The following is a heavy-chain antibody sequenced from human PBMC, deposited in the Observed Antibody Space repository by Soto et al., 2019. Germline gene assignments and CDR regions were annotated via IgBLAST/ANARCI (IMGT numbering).Heavy chain of an antibody. CDR3: AKELGGYSYGYELDH. Sequence: EVQLLDSGGRLVQPGGSLRLSCAASGFTFSSYAMSWVRQAPGKGLEWVSSISESGDSTSYAESVRGRFTISRDNAKNSLYLQMDSLRTEDTAFYYCAKELGGYSYGYELDHWGQGTLVAVSS. CDR1: GFTFSSYA. CDR2: ISESGDST. V-gene: IGHV3-23*01. J-gene: IGHJ4*02. D-gene: IGHD5-18*01.